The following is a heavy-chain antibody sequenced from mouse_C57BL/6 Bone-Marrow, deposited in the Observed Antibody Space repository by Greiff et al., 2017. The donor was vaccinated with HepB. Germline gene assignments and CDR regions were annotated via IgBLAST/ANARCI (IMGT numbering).Heavy chain of an antibody. CDR2: IWTGGGT. J-gene: IGHJ4*01. D-gene: IGHD1-1*01. V-gene: IGHV2-9-1*01. Sequence: QVQLKESGPGLVAPSQSLSITCTVSGFSFTSYAISWVRQPPGKGLEWLGVIWTGGGTNYNSALKSRLSISKDNSKSQVFLKMNSLQTDDTARYYCARDYYGSSYYYAMDYWGQGTSVTVSS. CDR1: GFSFTSYA. CDR3: ARDYYGSSYYYAMDY.